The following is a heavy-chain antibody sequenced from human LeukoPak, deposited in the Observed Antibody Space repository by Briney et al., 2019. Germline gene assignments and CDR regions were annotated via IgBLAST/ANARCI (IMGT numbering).Heavy chain of an antibody. Sequence: GESLKISCKGSGYNFTNYWISWVRQMPGKGLEWMGTIDPSDSYNNYSPSFQGHVTISTDKAISTAYLQWSSLKASDTAMYYCARTYYYDSSAYFDYWGQGTLVTVSS. J-gene: IGHJ4*02. D-gene: IGHD3-22*01. CDR1: GYNFTNYW. CDR3: ARTYYYDSSAYFDY. CDR2: IDPSDSYN. V-gene: IGHV5-10-1*01.